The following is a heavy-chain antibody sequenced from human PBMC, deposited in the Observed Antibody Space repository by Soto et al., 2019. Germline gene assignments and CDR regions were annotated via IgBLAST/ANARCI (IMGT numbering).Heavy chain of an antibody. J-gene: IGHJ3*02. CDR3: ARVRPSRYYYGSGSYDAFDI. CDR2: INAGNGNT. Sequence: QVQLVQSGAEVKKPGASVKVSCKASGYTFTSYAMHWVRQAPGQRLEWMGWINAGNGNTKYSQKFQGRVTITRDTSASTAYMELSSLRSEDTAVYYCARVRPSRYYYGSGSYDAFDIWGQGTMVTVSS. V-gene: IGHV1-3*01. CDR1: GYTFTSYA. D-gene: IGHD3-10*01.